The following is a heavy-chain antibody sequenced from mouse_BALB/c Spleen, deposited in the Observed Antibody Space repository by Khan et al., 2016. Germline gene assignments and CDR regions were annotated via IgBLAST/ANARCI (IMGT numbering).Heavy chain of an antibody. CDR1: GFDFSRYW. Sequence: EVKLLESGGGLVQPGRSLKLPCAASGFDFSRYWMSWVRQAPGKGLEWIGEINPDSSTINYTPSLKDKFIISRDNAKNTLYLQMSKVRSEDTALYYCTRLYYHGCSDYWGQGTTLTVSS. CDR3: TRLYYHGCSDY. V-gene: IGHV4-1*02. CDR2: INPDSSTI. D-gene: IGHD1-1*01. J-gene: IGHJ2*01.